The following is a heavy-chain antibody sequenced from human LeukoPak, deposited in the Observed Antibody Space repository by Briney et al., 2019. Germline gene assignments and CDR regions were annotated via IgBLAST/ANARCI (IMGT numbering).Heavy chain of an antibody. CDR1: GGTFSSYA. D-gene: IGHD2-2*02. Sequence: SVKVSCKASGGTFSSYAISWVRQAPGQGLEWMGGIIPIFGTANYAQKFQGRVTITADESTSTAYMELSSLRSEDTAVYYCARTLYCSSTSCCTDLGYWGQGTLVTVSS. CDR3: ARTLYCSSTSCCTDLGY. CDR2: IIPIFGTA. V-gene: IGHV1-69*01. J-gene: IGHJ4*02.